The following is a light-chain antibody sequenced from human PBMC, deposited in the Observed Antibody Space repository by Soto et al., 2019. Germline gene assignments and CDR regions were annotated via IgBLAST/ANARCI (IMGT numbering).Light chain of an antibody. Sequence: QSVLAQPPSASGSPGQSVTISCTGTKNDIGVYDFVSWYQHHPGKAPRLIIYEVVQRPSGVPDRLSGFKYGNTASLTVSGLQAEDEADYYCSSYAGNSRYVFGTGTKVTVL. CDR3: SSYAGNSRYV. J-gene: IGLJ1*01. CDR2: EVV. V-gene: IGLV2-8*01. CDR1: KNDIGVYDF.